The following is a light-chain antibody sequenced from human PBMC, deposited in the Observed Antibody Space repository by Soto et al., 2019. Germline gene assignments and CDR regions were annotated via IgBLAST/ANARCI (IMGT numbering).Light chain of an antibody. CDR3: QQFNNYPRT. CDR1: QSIGTY. Sequence: DIPLTQSPSSLSASLGERVTLSCRASQSIGTYLAWYQQKTGQAPTVLIYGASTMATGIPSRLSGSGSETEFTLTISSLQPEDFAIYYCQQFNNYPRTFGGGTKVDIK. CDR2: GAS. V-gene: IGKV3-15*01. J-gene: IGKJ4*02.